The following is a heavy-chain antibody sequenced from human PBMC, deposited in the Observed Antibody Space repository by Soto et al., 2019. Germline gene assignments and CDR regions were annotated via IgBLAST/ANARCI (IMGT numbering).Heavy chain of an antibody. CDR2: ISGSGGST. CDR3: AKNRKGSSGYYSQPFDY. J-gene: IGHJ4*02. V-gene: IGHV3-23*01. Sequence: SLRLSCAASGFTFSSYAMSWVRQAPGKGLEWVSAISGSGGSTYYADSVKGRFTISRDNSKNTLYLQMNSLRAEDTAVYYCAKNRKGSSGYYSQPFDYWGQGTLVTAPQ. CDR1: GFTFSSYA. D-gene: IGHD3-22*01.